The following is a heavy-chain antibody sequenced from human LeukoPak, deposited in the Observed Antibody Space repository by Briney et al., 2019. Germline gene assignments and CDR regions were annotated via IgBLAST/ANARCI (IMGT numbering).Heavy chain of an antibody. V-gene: IGHV3-23*01. D-gene: IGHD1-26*01. CDR3: ARGHQGGHDAFDI. J-gene: IGHJ3*02. CDR1: GFTFSNFA. CDR2: IGSDSGGI. Sequence: GGSLRLSCAASGFTFSNFAMIWVRKAPGKGLEWVSVIGSDSGGIVYADSVKGRFTISRDNSKKTLYLQMNSLRADDTAVYYCARGHQGGHDAFDIWGQGTMVTVSS.